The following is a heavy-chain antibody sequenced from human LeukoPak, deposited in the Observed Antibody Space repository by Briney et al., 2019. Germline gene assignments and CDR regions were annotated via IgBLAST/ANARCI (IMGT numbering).Heavy chain of an antibody. CDR2: IVVGSGNT. Sequence: SVKVSCKSSGFTFTSSAVQWVRQARGQRLEWIGWIVVGSGNTNYAQKFQERVTITRDMSTSTAYMELSSLRSEDTAVYYCAARGDYVDPDYWGQGTLVTVSS. CDR3: AARGDYVDPDY. V-gene: IGHV1-58*01. CDR1: GFTFTSSA. J-gene: IGHJ4*02. D-gene: IGHD4-17*01.